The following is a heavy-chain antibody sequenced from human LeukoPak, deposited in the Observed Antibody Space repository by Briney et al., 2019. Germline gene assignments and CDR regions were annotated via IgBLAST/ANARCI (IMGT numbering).Heavy chain of an antibody. CDR2: ISYSGST. CDR3: ARPPELVFFDY. D-gene: IGHD1-14*01. V-gene: IGHV4-59*08. Sequence: YPSETLSLTCTVSGASISSYYWSWIRQPPGKGLEWIGYISYSGSTNYNPSLKSRVTISADTSKNQVSLTLSSVTAADTAAYYCARPPELVFFDYWGQGTLVTVSS. CDR1: GASISSYY. J-gene: IGHJ4*02.